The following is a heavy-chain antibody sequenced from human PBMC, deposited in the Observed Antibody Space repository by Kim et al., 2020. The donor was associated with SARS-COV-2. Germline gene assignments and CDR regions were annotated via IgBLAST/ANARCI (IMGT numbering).Heavy chain of an antibody. CDR2: IYYSGST. CDR3: ARAEITMVRGVIYYFDY. Sequence: SETLSLTCTVSGGSISSGGYYWSWIRQHPGKGLEWIGYIYYSGSTYYNPSLKSRVTISVDTSKNQFSLKLSSVTAADTAVYYCARAEITMVRGVIYYFDYWGQGTLVTVSS. CDR1: GGSISSGGYY. D-gene: IGHD3-10*01. J-gene: IGHJ4*02. V-gene: IGHV4-31*03.